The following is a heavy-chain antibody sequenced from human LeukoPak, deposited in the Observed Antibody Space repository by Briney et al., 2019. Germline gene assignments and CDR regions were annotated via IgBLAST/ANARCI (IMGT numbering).Heavy chain of an antibody. V-gene: IGHV3-74*01. CDR2: INSDGSWT. J-gene: IGHJ4*02. CDR3: VSFYETY. D-gene: IGHD2/OR15-2a*01. Sequence: GGSLRLSCAASGSYWMHWVRQAPGKGLVWVSHINSDGSWTSYADSVKGRFAISKDNAKDTVYLQMNNLRAEDTAVYYCVSFYETYWGRGTLVTVSS. CDR1: GSYW.